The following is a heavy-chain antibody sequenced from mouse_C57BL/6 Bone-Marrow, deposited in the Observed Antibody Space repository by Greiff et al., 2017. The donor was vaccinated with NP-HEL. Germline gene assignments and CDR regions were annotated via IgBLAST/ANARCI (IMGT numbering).Heavy chain of an antibody. Sequence: QVHVKQPGAELVRPGTSVKLSCKASGYTFTSYWMHWVKQRPGQGLEWIGVIDPSDSYTNYNQKFKGKATLTVDTSSSTAYMQLSSLTSEDSAVYYCARGSYDYFDYWGQGTTLTVSS. CDR2: IDPSDSYT. CDR1: GYTFTSYW. J-gene: IGHJ2*01. D-gene: IGHD1-1*02. V-gene: IGHV1-59*01. CDR3: ARGSYDYFDY.